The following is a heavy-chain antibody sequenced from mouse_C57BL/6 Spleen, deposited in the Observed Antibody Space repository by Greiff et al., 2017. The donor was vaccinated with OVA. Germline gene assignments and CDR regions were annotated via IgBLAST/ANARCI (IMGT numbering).Heavy chain of an antibody. CDR2: SNPYNGDT. J-gene: IGHJ1*03. CDR3: ARDYEGTVVKYFDV. CDR1: GYSFTGYF. Sequence: VQLQQSGPELVKPGDSVKISCKASGYSFTGYFMNWVMQSHGKSLEWIGRSNPYNGDTFYNQKFKGKATLTVDKSSSTAHMELRSLTSEDSAVYYCARDYEGTVVKYFDVWGTGTTVTVSS. V-gene: IGHV1-20*01. D-gene: IGHD1-1*01.